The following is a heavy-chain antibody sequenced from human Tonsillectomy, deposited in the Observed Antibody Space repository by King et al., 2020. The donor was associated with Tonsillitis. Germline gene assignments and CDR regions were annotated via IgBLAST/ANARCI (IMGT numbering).Heavy chain of an antibody. Sequence: LQLQESGPGLVKPSETLSLTCTVSGGAISSNSYYWGWIRQPPGKGLEWIGSIYYSGSTYYNSALRSRLTMSVDTSKNQVSLKLSSVTAADTAVYYCALNYYGSGSYYEASDYWGQGALVTVSS. CDR3: ALNYYGSGSYYEASDY. J-gene: IGHJ4*02. CDR2: IYYSGST. CDR1: GGAISSNSYY. V-gene: IGHV4-39*01. D-gene: IGHD3-10*01.